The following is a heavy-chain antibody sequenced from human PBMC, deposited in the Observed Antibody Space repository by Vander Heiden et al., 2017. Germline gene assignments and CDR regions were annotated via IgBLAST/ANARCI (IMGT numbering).Heavy chain of an antibody. D-gene: IGHD2-2*01. V-gene: IGHV1-69*01. CDR3: ARDRTAQCSSTSCYAGVAYYYYGMDV. CDR1: GGTFRSYA. Sequence: QVQLVQSGDGVKKPGSSVKVSCKASGGTFRSYAISWVRQPAGQRLEWRGGIIPICGTANYAQKFQGRVTITADESTSTAYMEMSSLRSEDTAVYYCARDRTAQCSSTSCYAGVAYYYYGMDVWGQGTTVTVSS. CDR2: IIPICGTA. J-gene: IGHJ6*02.